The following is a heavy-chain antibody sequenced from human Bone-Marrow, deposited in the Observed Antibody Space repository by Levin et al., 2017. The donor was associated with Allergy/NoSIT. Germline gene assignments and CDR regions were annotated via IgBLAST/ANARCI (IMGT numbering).Heavy chain of an antibody. CDR3: AKERVDYCGGDCFGNWFDP. CDR2: ISYDGSNK. J-gene: IGHJ5*02. V-gene: IGHV3-30*18. CDR1: GFTFSSYG. D-gene: IGHD2-21*02. Sequence: HPGGSLRLSCAASGFTFSSYGMHWVRQAPGKGLEWVAVISYDGSNKYYADSVKGRFTISRDNSKNTLYLQMNSLRAEDTAVYYCAKERVDYCGGDCFGNWFDPWGQGTLVTVSS.